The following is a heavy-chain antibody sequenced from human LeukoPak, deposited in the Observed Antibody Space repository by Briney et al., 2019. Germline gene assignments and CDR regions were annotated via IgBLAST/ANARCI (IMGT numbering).Heavy chain of an antibody. CDR3: ARAKREDTYGYGTNYYYMDV. Sequence: KPSETLSLTCAVSGYSISSGYYWGWIRQPPGKGLEWIGYINHSGSTSYNPSLKSRLTISIDRSKNQFSLDLSSVTAADTAVYYCARAKREDTYGYGTNYYYMDVWGKGTTVTVSS. CDR1: GYSISSGYY. J-gene: IGHJ6*03. CDR2: INHSGST. V-gene: IGHV4-38-2*01. D-gene: IGHD5-18*01.